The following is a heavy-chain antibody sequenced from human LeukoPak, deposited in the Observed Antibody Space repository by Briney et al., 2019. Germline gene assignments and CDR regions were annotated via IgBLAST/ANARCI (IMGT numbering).Heavy chain of an antibody. J-gene: IGHJ4*02. CDR2: ISAYTDKT. D-gene: IGHD2-15*01. CDR1: GHTFTNYG. CDR3: ARGDGYCSGGSCMIFDY. V-gene: IGHV1-18*01. Sequence: ASVKVSCKASGHTFTNYGITWVRQASGQGLEWMGWISAYTDKTNYAQKFQGRVTMTTDTSTTTAYMELRSLRSDDTAIYYCARGDGYCSGGSCMIFDYWGQGTLVTVSS.